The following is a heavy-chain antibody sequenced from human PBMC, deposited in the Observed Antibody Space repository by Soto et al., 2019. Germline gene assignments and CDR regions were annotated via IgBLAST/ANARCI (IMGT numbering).Heavy chain of an antibody. J-gene: IGHJ6*02. CDR2: MFYSGLT. CDR3: APLSVSLSGPYGIHV. V-gene: IGHV4-39*01. CDR1: GYSVTSSDYY. Sequence: SETLSLTCSVSGYSVTSSDYYFSCIRQPPGKGLELIGSMFYSGLTYYNPSLKSRVTLSVDTSKNQFSVRLNSVTAADTAVYYCAPLSVSLSGPYGIHVWGQGTTVTVSS. D-gene: IGHD2-15*01.